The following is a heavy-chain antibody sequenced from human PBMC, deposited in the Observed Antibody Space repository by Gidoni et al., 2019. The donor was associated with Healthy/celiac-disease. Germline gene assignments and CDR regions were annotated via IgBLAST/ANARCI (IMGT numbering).Heavy chain of an antibody. J-gene: IGHJ4*02. D-gene: IGHD3-22*01. CDR3: ARDSWLFQGLLDY. CDR2: ISYDGSNK. CDR1: GFPFSSYA. Sequence: QVQLVESGGGVVQPGRSLRLSCAASGFPFSSYAMHWVRQAPGKGLEWVAVISYDGSNKYYADSVKGRFTISRDNSKITLYLQMNSLRAEDTAVYYCARDSWLFQGLLDYWGQGTLVTVSS. V-gene: IGHV3-30*01.